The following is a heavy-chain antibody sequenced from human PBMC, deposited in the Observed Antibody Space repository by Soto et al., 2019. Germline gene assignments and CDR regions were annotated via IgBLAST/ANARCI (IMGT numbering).Heavy chain of an antibody. CDR2: ISHSGRD. V-gene: IGHV4-39*01. CDR3: AGVVVATTLDF. CDR1: GGSISSSSHY. Sequence: SETLSLTCTVSGGSISSSSHYWGWIRQPPGKGPEWIASISHSGRDYYNMSLKSRVTISIDAPMNQFSLKLTSVTAADTAVYSCAGVVVATTLDFWGQGTLVTVSS. J-gene: IGHJ4*02. D-gene: IGHD5-12*01.